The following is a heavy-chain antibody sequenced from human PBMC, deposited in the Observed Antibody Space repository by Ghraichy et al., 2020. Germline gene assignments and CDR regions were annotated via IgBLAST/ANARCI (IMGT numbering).Heavy chain of an antibody. CDR3: ARYYYDSSGYFWATGGYYYYYMDV. J-gene: IGHJ6*03. V-gene: IGHV4-59*01. CDR1: GGSISSYY. CDR2: IYYSGST. Sequence: SETLSLTCTVSGGSISSYYWSWIRQPPGKGLEWIGYIYYSGSTNYNPSLKSRVTISVDTSKNQFSLKLSSVTAADTAVYYCARYYYDSSGYFWATGGYYYYYMDVWGKGTTVTVSS. D-gene: IGHD3-22*01.